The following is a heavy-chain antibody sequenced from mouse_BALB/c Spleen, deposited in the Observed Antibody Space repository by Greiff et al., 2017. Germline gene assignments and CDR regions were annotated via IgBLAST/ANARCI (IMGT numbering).Heavy chain of an antibody. Sequence: QAQLKQPGAELVKPGASVKLSCKASGYTFTSYYMYWVKQRPGQGLEWIGGINPSNGGTNFNEKFKSKATLTVDKSSSTAYMQLSSLTSEDSAVYYCTIYYGYDCAMDYWGQGTSVTVSS. J-gene: IGHJ4*01. CDR1: GYTFTSYY. CDR2: INPSNGGT. V-gene: IGHV1S81*02. CDR3: TIYYGYDCAMDY. D-gene: IGHD2-2*01.